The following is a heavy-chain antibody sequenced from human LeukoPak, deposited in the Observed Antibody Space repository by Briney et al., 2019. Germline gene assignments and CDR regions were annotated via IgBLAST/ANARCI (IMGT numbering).Heavy chain of an antibody. CDR2: IYYSGST. Sequence: SETLSLTCTVSGGSISSYYWSWIRQPPGKGLEWIGYIYYSGSTNYNPSLKSRVTISVDTSKNQFSLKLGSVTAADTAVYYCARTEDTAMVTAFDIWGQGTMVTVSS. V-gene: IGHV4-59*01. J-gene: IGHJ3*02. CDR3: ARTEDTAMVTAFDI. CDR1: GGSISSYY. D-gene: IGHD5-18*01.